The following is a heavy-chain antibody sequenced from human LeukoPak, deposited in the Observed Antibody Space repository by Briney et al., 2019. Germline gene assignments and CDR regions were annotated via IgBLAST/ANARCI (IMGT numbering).Heavy chain of an antibody. Sequence: ASVKVSCKASGYTFTSYLISWVRQAPGQGLEWMGWISAYNGDTNYAQKLQGRVTMTTDTSTSTAYMELRSLGSDDTAVYYCARREKYYYYAMDVWGQGTTVTVSS. CDR1: GYTFTSYL. V-gene: IGHV1-18*01. CDR3: ARREKYYYYAMDV. CDR2: ISAYNGDT. J-gene: IGHJ6*02.